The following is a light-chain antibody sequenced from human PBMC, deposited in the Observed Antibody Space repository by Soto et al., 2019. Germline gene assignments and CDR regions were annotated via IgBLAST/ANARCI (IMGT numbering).Light chain of an antibody. J-gene: IGKJ4*01. V-gene: IGKV1-8*01. CDR2: AAS. Sequence: AIRMTQSPSSLSASTGDRVTITCRARQGISSYLAWYQQKPGKAPKLLIYAASTLQSGVPSRFSGSGSGTDFTRTISCLQSKDFVTYYCQQYYSYPSLTFGGGTKVEIK. CDR3: QQYYSYPSLT. CDR1: QGISSY.